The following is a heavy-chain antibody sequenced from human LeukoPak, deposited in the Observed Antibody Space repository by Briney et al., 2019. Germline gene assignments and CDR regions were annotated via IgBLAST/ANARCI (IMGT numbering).Heavy chain of an antibody. CDR3: ARDGAAADFDY. V-gene: IGHV3-21*01. CDR1: GFTFDDYA. CDR2: ISSSSSYI. Sequence: GRSLRLSCAASGFTFDDYAMHWVRQAPGKGLEWVSSISSSSSYIYYADSVKGRFTISRDNAKNSLYLQMNSLRAEDTAVYYCARDGAAADFDYWGQGTLVTVSS. D-gene: IGHD6-13*01. J-gene: IGHJ4*02.